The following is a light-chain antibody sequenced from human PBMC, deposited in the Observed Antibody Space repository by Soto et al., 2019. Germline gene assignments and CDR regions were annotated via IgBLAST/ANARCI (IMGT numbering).Light chain of an antibody. Sequence: DTQMTQSPSSLSASVGDRVTITCRASQGIYNYLAWYQQKPGKVPKILIYAASSLVSGVPSRFSGSGSGTDFTLTISSLQPEDVATYYCQQYKVYPYTFGQGTRLDI. V-gene: IGKV1-27*01. J-gene: IGKJ2*01. CDR3: QQYKVYPYT. CDR1: QGIYNY. CDR2: AAS.